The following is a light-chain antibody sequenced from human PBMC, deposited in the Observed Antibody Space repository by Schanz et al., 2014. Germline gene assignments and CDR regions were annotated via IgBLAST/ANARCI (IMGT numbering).Light chain of an antibody. J-gene: IGKJ3*01. V-gene: IGKV3-15*01. CDR2: GAT. Sequence: EVVMTQSPATLSVSPGEGATLSCRASQSVFSNLAWYQQRPGQAPRLLIYGATTRASGIPARFSGSGSGTDFTLTISSLQGEDVAVYYCQQYYSTPFTFGPGTKVDIK. CDR1: QSVFSN. CDR3: QQYYSTPFT.